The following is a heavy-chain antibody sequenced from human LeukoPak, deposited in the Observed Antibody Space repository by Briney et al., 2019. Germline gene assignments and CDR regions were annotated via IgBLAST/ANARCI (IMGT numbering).Heavy chain of an antibody. CDR2: IYHSGST. CDR3: ARDRYGSGTAFDY. Sequence: SETLSLTCAVSGGSISSSNWWSWVRPPPGKGLEWIGEIYHSGSTNYNPSLKSRITISVDKSKNQFSLKLNSVTAADTAVYYCARDRYGSGTAFDYWGQGTLVTVSS. CDR1: GGSISSSNW. D-gene: IGHD3-10*01. V-gene: IGHV4-4*02. J-gene: IGHJ4*02.